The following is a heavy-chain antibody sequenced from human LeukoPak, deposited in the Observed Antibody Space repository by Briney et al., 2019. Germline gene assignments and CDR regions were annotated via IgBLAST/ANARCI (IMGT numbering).Heavy chain of an antibody. V-gene: IGHV3-23*01. CDR2: ISGTGFET. J-gene: IGHJ4*02. Sequence: GGSLRLSCSASGFIYTDYAMSWVRQAPGKGLEWVSSISGTGFETYYADSVKGRFTISRDNSKNSLYLQMNRLRADDTALYYCAKGRTFSALNRREGFDYWGQGTLVTVSS. D-gene: IGHD1-14*01. CDR3: AKGRTFSALNRREGFDY. CDR1: GFIYTDYA.